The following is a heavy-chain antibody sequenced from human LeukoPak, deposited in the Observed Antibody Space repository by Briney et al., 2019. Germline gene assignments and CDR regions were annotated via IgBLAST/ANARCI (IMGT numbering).Heavy chain of an antibody. J-gene: IGHJ5*02. D-gene: IGHD2/OR15-2a*01. CDR3: ARKETGGVLPFRKRTYWFDP. Sequence: PSETLSLTCAVYGGSFSVYYWSWIRQPPGKGLEWIGEINHSGSTNYNPSLKSRVTISVDTSKNQFSLKLSSVTAADTAVYYCARKETGGVLPFRKRTYWFDPWGQGTLVTVSS. CDR2: INHSGST. CDR1: GGSFSVYY. V-gene: IGHV4-34*01.